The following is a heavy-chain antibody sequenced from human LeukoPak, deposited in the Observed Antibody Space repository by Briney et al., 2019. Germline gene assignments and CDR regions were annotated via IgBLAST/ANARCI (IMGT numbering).Heavy chain of an antibody. J-gene: IGHJ5*02. D-gene: IGHD1-26*01. CDR3: ARDYYSRFDP. V-gene: IGHV4-39*07. CDR1: GGSISSSSYY. CDR2: IYYSGST. Sequence: SETLSLTCTVSGGSISSSSYYWGWIRQPPGKGLEWIGSIYYSGSTYYNPSLKSRVTISVDTSKNQLSLKLSSVTAADTAVYYCARDYYSRFDPWGQGTLVTVSS.